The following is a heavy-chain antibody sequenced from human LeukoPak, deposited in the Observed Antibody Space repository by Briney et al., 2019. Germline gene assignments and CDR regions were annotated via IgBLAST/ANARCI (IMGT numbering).Heavy chain of an antibody. V-gene: IGHV3-23*01. Sequence: GGSLRLSYAASGFTFSTYDMSWVRQAPGKGLEWVVAISGSGDNTYYADSVKGRFTISRDNSKDTLFLQMNSLRVEDTAVYYCAKSTAMERVWGVTRFDYWGQGSLVTVSS. CDR1: GFTFSTYD. J-gene: IGHJ4*02. D-gene: IGHD3-10*01. CDR2: ISGSGDNT. CDR3: AKSTAMERVWGVTRFDY.